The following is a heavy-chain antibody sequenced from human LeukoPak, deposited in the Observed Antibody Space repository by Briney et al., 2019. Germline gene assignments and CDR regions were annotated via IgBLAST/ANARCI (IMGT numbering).Heavy chain of an antibody. J-gene: IGHJ4*02. D-gene: IGHD6-19*01. CDR1: GYSISSGYY. CDR2: IYHSGST. CDR3: ARDNIAVARKYYFDY. Sequence: SETLSLTCTVSGYSISSGYYWGWIRQPPGKGLEWIGSIYHSGSTYYNPSLKSRVTISVDTSKNQFSLKLSSVTAADTAVYYCARDNIAVARKYYFDYWGQGTLVTVSS. V-gene: IGHV4-38-2*02.